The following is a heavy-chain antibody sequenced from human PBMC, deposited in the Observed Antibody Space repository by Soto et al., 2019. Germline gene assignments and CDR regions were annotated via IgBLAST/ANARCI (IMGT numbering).Heavy chain of an antibody. Sequence: EVQLVESGGGLVQPGGSLRLSCAASGFTFSSYWMSWVRQAPGKGLEWVANINEVGSGTYYVDSVKGRFTISRDNAKNSLYLQLNSLRAEDTAVYYCAGEGEVYSSGCRKCGAYDYWGQGSLVTVSS. CDR1: GFTFSSYW. CDR3: AGEGEVYSSGCRKCGAYDY. J-gene: IGHJ4*02. V-gene: IGHV3-7*01. CDR2: INEVGSGT. D-gene: IGHD6-25*01.